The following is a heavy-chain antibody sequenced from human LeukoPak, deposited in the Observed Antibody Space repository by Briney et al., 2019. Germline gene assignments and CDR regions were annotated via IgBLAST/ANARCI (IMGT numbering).Heavy chain of an antibody. CDR1: GLTFSDDW. Sequence: PGGSLRLSCRPSGLTFSDDWMNWVRQAPGRGGEWGANINQDASGALYVDSVRGRFTISRDNAKESVYLQMNSLRADDTAIYCCARGLRWPDFWGQGTLVTVSS. CDR2: INQDASGA. D-gene: IGHD4-23*01. J-gene: IGHJ4*02. CDR3: ARGLRWPDF. V-gene: IGHV3-7*03.